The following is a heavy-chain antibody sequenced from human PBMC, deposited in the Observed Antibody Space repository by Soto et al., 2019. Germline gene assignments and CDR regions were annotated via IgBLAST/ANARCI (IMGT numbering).Heavy chain of an antibody. CDR3: ARRAVVPAADYGMDV. CDR2: IYYSGNT. V-gene: IGHV4-39*01. D-gene: IGHD2-2*01. J-gene: IGHJ6*02. CDR1: GGSISSSSYY. Sequence: PSETLSLTCTVSGGSISSSSYYWGWIRQPPGKGLEWIGSIYYSGNTNYNPSLKGRVTISVDTSKNQFSLKLSSVTAADAAVYYCARRAVVPAADYGMDVWGQGTTVTVSS.